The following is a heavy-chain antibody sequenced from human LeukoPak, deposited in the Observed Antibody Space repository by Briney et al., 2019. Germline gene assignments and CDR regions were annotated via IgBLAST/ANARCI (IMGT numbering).Heavy chain of an antibody. J-gene: IGHJ4*02. Sequence: GGSLRLSCAASGFAFSSHAMSWVRQALGKGLEWVSAISGSGASTYYADSVKGRFTISRDSSKNTLYLQMNSLRAEDTAVYYCAKSQGPPKGGTDCWGQGTLVTVSS. CDR2: ISGSGAST. CDR3: AKSQGPPKGGTDC. V-gene: IGHV3-23*01. CDR1: GFAFSSHA. D-gene: IGHD3-16*01.